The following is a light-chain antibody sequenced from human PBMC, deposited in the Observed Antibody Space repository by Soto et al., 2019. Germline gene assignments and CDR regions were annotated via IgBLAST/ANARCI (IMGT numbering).Light chain of an antibody. CDR1: ESISTW. J-gene: IGKJ1*01. CDR3: QQYNSYSGT. Sequence: EIQLTEAHSTPSACLEDRVTISRRASESISTWLAWYQQKPGKAPKLLIYKASSLQSGVPSRFSGSGSGTEFTLTISSLQPDDFATYYCQQYNSYSGTFGQGTKV. V-gene: IGKV1-5*03. CDR2: KAS.